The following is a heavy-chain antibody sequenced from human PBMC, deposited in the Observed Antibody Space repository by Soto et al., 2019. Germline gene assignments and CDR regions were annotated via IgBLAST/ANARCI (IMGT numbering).Heavy chain of an antibody. D-gene: IGHD4-4*01. Sequence: QVQLVQSGAEVKKPGSSVKVSCKASGGTFSTYTITWVRQAPGHGLEWMGRIIPIIGIINYAQKFQGRVTTSAEKFTGTAYMALTGLRSHDTAVYYCAGDPDSHYNDSHASSYPWGQGTLVTVSS. J-gene: IGHJ5*02. CDR3: AGDPDSHYNDSHASSYP. CDR2: IIPIIGII. CDR1: GGTFSTYT. V-gene: IGHV1-69*08.